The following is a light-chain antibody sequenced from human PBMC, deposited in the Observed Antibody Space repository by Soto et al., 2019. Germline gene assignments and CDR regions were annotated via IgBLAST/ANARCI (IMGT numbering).Light chain of an antibody. Sequence: QSALTQPRSVSGSPGQSVTISCTGTSSDVGGSTHVSWYQQHPGKAPKLLIYDVNKRPSGVPDRFSGSKSGNTASLTISGLQAEDEADYYCCSYAGSYTYVFATGTKVTVL. CDR2: DVN. CDR1: SSDVGGSTH. J-gene: IGLJ1*01. CDR3: CSYAGSYTYV. V-gene: IGLV2-11*01.